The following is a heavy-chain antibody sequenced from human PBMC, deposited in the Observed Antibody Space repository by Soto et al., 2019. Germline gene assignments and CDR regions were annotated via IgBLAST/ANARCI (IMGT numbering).Heavy chain of an antibody. V-gene: IGHV3-53*01. CDR1: GFSVGGNY. CDR2: IYSGGNP. Sequence: EERLVQSGGGLVQPGGSLRLSCAASGFSVGGNYMSWVRQAPGKGLELVSLIYSGGNPFYADSMKGRFTLSRDNSNNMLYLQMDSLRAEDTAVYYCARGPNSDCWGQGTVVIVSA. CDR3: ARGPNSDC. J-gene: IGHJ4*02. D-gene: IGHD2-21*01.